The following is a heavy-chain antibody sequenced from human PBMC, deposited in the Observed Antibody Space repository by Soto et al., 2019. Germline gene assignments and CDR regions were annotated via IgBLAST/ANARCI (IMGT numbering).Heavy chain of an antibody. J-gene: IGHJ5*02. CDR1: GGTFSSYP. V-gene: IGHV1-69*12. Sequence: QVQLVQSGPEVKEPGSSVKVSCKTSGGTFSSYPLNWVRQAPGQGLEWMGVITPLYGTKNYAQRFRGRVTFAADESTSTVFMELTRATSDDTAVYFCARGGTLKPFDPWVQGTLVTVSS. D-gene: IGHD3-16*01. CDR3: ARGGTLKPFDP. CDR2: ITPLYGTK.